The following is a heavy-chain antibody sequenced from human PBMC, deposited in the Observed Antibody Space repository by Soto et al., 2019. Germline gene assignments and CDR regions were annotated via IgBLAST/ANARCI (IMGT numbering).Heavy chain of an antibody. Sequence: QVQLVESGGGVVQPGRSLRLSCAASGFTFSSYGMHWVRQAPGKGLEWVAIIWYDGSNKYYADSVKGRFTISRDNSKNTLYLQMNSLRAEDTAVYYCAGGYYDFWSGYSGIDYWGQGTLVTVSS. CDR1: GFTFSSYG. V-gene: IGHV3-33*01. CDR3: AGGYYDFWSGYSGIDY. CDR2: IWYDGSNK. D-gene: IGHD3-3*01. J-gene: IGHJ4*02.